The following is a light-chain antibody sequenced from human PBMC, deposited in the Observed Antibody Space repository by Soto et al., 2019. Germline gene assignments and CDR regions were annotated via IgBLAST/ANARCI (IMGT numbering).Light chain of an antibody. CDR2: SNN. V-gene: IGLV1-44*01. Sequence: QPVLTQPPSASGTPGQRVTISCSGSSSNIGSNTVNWYQQLPRTAPKLLIYSNNQRTSGVPDRFSGSKSGTSASLAISGLQSEDEADYYWAAWDVSLKAVFGTGTKLTVL. CDR3: AAWDVSLKAV. J-gene: IGLJ1*01. CDR1: SSNIGSNT.